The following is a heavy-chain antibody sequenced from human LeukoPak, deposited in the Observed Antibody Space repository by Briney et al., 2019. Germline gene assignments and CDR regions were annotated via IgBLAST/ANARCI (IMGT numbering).Heavy chain of an antibody. J-gene: IGHJ3*02. V-gene: IGHV3-30*03. CDR1: GFTFSSYD. D-gene: IGHD2-15*01. CDR2: ISYDGSNK. CDR3: AWICSGGSCYSVDAFDI. Sequence: PGGSLRLSCAASGFTFSSYDMHWVRQAPGKGLEWVAVISYDGSNKYYADSVKGRFTISRDNSKNTLYLQMNSLRAEDTAVYYCAWICSGGSCYSVDAFDIWGQGTMVTVSS.